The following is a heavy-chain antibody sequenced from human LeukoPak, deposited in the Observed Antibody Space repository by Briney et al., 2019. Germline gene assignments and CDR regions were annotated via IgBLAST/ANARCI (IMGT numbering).Heavy chain of an antibody. CDR2: INPGSGGT. D-gene: IGHD3-3*01. CDR1: EYTFTGYY. V-gene: IGHV1-2*02. J-gene: IGHJ6*02. CDR3: ARGGFVVASPLAV. Sequence: ASVKVSCKASEYTFTGYYLHWVRQAPGQGLEWMGCINPGSGGTNYAQKFQDRVTMTRDMYISTAYMELSSLRYDDTAVYYCARGGFVVASPLAVWGQGTTVTVSS.